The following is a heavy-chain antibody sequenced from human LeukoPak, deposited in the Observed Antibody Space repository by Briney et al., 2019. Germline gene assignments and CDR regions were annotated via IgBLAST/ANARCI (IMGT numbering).Heavy chain of an antibody. CDR2: INPNSGGT. Sequence: ASVKVSCKASGYTFTGYYMHWVRQAPGQGLEWMGWINPNSGGTNYAQKFQGRVTMTRDTSISTAYMELSRLRSDDTAVYYCAEGSAWGSSIEGYYDYRTVWGKGTTGTVSS. CDR1: GYTFTGYY. CDR3: AEGSAWGSSIEGYYDYRTV. D-gene: IGHD6-6*01. V-gene: IGHV1-2*02. J-gene: IGHJ6*03.